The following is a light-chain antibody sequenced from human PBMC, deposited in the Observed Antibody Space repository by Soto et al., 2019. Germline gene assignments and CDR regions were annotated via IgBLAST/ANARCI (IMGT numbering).Light chain of an antibody. CDR2: SNN. V-gene: IGLV1-47*02. Sequence: QSVLTQPPSASGTPGQRVTISCSGSSSNIGSNYVCWYQHLPGPAAKLHIHSNNQRPSGVPDRFSGSKSGTSACLAIGGLRSDDEADYYCATWEDSLSGHYVFGTGTKVTVL. J-gene: IGLJ1*01. CDR3: ATWEDSLSGHYV. CDR1: SSNIGSNY.